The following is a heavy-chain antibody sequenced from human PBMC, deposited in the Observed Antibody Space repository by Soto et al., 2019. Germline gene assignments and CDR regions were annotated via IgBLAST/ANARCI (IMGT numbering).Heavy chain of an antibody. D-gene: IGHD1-1*01. CDR3: AGGGGAGTSVEFQH. CDR1: GGTFSSYA. Sequence: QVQLVQSGAEVKKPGSSVKVSCKASGGTFSSYAISWVRQAPGQGLEWMGGIIPIFGTANYAQKFQGRVTMTADEPTGTAYMEVGSLGSEDPAVYYCAGGGGAGTSVEFQHWGQGTLVTVSS. J-gene: IGHJ1*01. CDR2: IIPIFGTA. V-gene: IGHV1-69*01.